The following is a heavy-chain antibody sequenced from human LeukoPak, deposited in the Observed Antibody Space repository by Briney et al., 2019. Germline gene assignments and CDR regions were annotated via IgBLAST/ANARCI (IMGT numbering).Heavy chain of an antibody. Sequence: GGSLRLSCAASGFTFSSYWMSWVRQAPGKGLEWVANIKQDGSEKYYVDSVKGRFTISRDNAKNSLYLQMSSLGADDTAVYYCARDGRGYCGGDCFLSWFDPWVREPWSPSPQ. CDR1: GFTFSSYW. CDR3: ARDGRGYCGGDCFLSWFDP. CDR2: IKQDGSEK. V-gene: IGHV3-7*01. D-gene: IGHD2-21*02. J-gene: IGHJ5*02.